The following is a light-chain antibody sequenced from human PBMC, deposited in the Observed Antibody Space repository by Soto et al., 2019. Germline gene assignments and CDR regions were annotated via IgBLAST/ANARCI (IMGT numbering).Light chain of an antibody. Sequence: EVVMTQSPATVSVSPGERATLSCRASQSVSSNLAWYRQKPGQAPRLLMYGASTRATSISDRFSGSGSGTEFTLTISSLQSEDVAVYYCQQFNKWPLTFCGGTKVDIK. V-gene: IGKV3-15*01. CDR3: QQFNKWPLT. J-gene: IGKJ4*01. CDR2: GAS. CDR1: QSVSSN.